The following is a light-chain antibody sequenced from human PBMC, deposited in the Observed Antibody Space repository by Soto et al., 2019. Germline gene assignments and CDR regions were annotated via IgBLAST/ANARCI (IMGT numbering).Light chain of an antibody. V-gene: IGKV3-11*01. Sequence: EIVLTQSPATLSLSPGERATLSCRASQSVRSYLAWYQQKPGQAPRLLIYDASNRATGIPARFSGSGSGTDFTLTIRRLEPEDFAVYYCQQLGTFGGGTKVQIK. CDR2: DAS. CDR3: QQLGT. J-gene: IGKJ4*01. CDR1: QSVRSY.